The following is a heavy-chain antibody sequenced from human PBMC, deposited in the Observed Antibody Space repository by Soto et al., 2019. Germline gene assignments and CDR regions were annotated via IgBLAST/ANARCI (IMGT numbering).Heavy chain of an antibody. CDR1: GGSISRGGYS. J-gene: IGHJ5*02. V-gene: IGHV4-30-2*01. D-gene: IGHD2-2*01. CDR3: ASVPTP. Sequence: SETLSLTCGVAGGSISRGGYSWSWIRQPPGKGLEWIGYIYHSGSTYYNPSLKSRVTISVDRSKNQFSLKLSSVTAADTAVYYCASVPTPWGQGTLVTVSS. CDR2: IYHSGST.